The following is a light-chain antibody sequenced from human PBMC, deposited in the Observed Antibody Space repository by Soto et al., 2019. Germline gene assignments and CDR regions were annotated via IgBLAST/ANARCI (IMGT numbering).Light chain of an antibody. CDR2: GAS. CDR1: QSVSSSY. Sequence: EIVLTQSPGTPSLSPGERATLSCRASQSVSSSYLAWYQQKPGQAPRLLIYGASSRATGIPDRFSGSGSGADFTLTISRLEPEDFAVYSCQQYGSSPVYTFGQGTKLEIK. CDR3: QQYGSSPVYT. J-gene: IGKJ2*01. V-gene: IGKV3-20*01.